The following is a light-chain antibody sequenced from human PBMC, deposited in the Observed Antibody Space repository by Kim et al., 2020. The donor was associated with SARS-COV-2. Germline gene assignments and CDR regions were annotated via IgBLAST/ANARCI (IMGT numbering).Light chain of an antibody. CDR3: QYSVT. CDR1: QSVGSS. CDR2: DAS. V-gene: IGKV3-11*01. J-gene: IGKJ2*01. Sequence: EIVLTQSPATLSLSPGERATLSCRASQSVGSSLAWYQQKPGQSPRLLIYDASKRATGIPARFSGSGSGTDFTLTISSLEPDDFATYYCQYSVTFGQGTKLEIK.